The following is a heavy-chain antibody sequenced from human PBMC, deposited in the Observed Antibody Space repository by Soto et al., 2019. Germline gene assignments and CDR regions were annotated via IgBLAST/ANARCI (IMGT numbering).Heavy chain of an antibody. J-gene: IGHJ4*02. CDR2: IKSNTDGGTT. CDR1: SVSNAW. Sequence: SVSNAWMNWVRQAPGKGLEWVGSIKSNTDGGTTDYAAPVKGRFTISRDDSKNTLYLQMNSLKTEDTAVYYCTTGEAGSTTQYFDYWGQGTLVTVSS. D-gene: IGHD2-15*01. CDR3: TTGEAGSTTQYFDY. V-gene: IGHV3-15*07.